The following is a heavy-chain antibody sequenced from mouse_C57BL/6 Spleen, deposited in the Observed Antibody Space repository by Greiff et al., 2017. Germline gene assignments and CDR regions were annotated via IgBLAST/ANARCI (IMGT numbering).Heavy chain of an antibody. Sequence: EVQLVESGPELVKPGASVKISCKASGYTFTDYYMNWVKQSHGKSLEWIGDINPNNGGTSYNQKFKGKATLTVDKSSSTAYMERRSLTYEDSAVYYCARWVIQYAMGYWGQGTTVTVSS. V-gene: IGHV1-26*01. CDR1: GYTFTDYY. CDR3: ARWVIQYAMGY. CDR2: INPNNGGT. J-gene: IGHJ4*01. D-gene: IGHD2-13*01.